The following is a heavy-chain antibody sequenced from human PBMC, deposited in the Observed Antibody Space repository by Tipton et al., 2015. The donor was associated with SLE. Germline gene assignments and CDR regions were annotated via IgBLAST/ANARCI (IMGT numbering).Heavy chain of an antibody. D-gene: IGHD2-2*02. CDR1: GGSISSGTYY. CDR2: IYTSGST. V-gene: IGHV4-61*02. J-gene: IGHJ2*01. CDR3: ARATISGGCSFDL. Sequence: TLSLTCSVSGGSISSGTYYWSWIRQPAGKGLEWLGRIYTSGSTSYNPSLKSRVTISVDTSKNQFSLNLSSVTAADTAVYYCARATISGGCSFDLWSRGTLVTVSS.